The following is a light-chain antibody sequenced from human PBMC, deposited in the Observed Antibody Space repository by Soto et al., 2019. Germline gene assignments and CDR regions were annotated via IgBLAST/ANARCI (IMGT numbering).Light chain of an antibody. CDR2: EVT. CDR3: SSYTTSSTLV. V-gene: IGLV2-14*01. Sequence: SVLTQPASVSASPGQSVTISCAGTSSDVGGYNYVSWYQQRPGRAPKLMIYEVTYRPSGVSNRFSGSKSGNTASLTISGLQAEDEADYYCSSYTTSSTLVFGTGTKVTVL. CDR1: SSDVGGYNY. J-gene: IGLJ1*01.